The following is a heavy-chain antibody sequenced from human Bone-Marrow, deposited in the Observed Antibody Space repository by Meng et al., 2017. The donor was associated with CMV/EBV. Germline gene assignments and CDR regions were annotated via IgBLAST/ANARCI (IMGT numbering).Heavy chain of an antibody. V-gene: IGHV2-5*02. CDR3: AHRLGGNNWNTGHFDY. J-gene: IGHJ4*02. CDR2: IYWDDDK. Sequence: FSLSTSGVGVRWIRQPPGKALEWLALIYWDDDKRYSPSLRSRLTITKDTSKNHVVLTMTNMDPVDTGTYYCAHRLGGNNWNTGHFDYWGQGTLVTVSS. CDR1: FSLSTSGVG. D-gene: IGHD1/OR15-1a*01.